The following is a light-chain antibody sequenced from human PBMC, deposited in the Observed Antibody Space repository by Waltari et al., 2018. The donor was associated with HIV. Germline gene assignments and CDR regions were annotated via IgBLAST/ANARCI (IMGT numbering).Light chain of an antibody. CDR1: SSDVGGYTY. Sequence: QSALTQPASVSGSPGQSITISCTAASSDVGGYTYVSWYQQHPGKAPKLMIYDVSNRPSGVSNRFSGSKSGNTASLTISGLQAEDEADYYCSSYTSSSTFWVFGGGTKLTVL. CDR2: DVS. CDR3: SSYTSSSTFWV. V-gene: IGLV2-14*03. J-gene: IGLJ3*02.